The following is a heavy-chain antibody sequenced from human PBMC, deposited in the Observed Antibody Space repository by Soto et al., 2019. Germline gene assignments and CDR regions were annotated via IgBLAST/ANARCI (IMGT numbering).Heavy chain of an antibody. CDR1: GFTFSSYG. CDR2: IWYDGSNK. V-gene: IGHV3-33*01. J-gene: IGHJ4*02. CDR3: ARTWRYNWNYWGSPDY. Sequence: VGSLRLSCAASGFTFSSYGMHWVRQAPCKGLEWVAVIWYDGSNKYYADSVKGRFTISRDNSKNTLCLQMNSLRAEDTAVYYCARTWRYNWNYWGSPDYWGQGTLVTSPQ. D-gene: IGHD1-7*01.